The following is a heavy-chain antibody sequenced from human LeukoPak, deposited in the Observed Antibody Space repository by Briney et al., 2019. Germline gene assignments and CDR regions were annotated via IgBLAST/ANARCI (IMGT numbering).Heavy chain of an antibody. V-gene: IGHV3-30*18. CDR1: GFSCSRCG. J-gene: IGHJ4*02. Sequence: GGSLRLSCAASGFSCSRCGMHWVRQAPGKGLEWVAVISYDGSNKYYADSVKGRFTISRDNSKNTLYLQMNSLRAEDTAVYYCAKSGGMTAAGFGYWGQGTLVTVSS. CDR2: ISYDGSNK. D-gene: IGHD6-13*01. CDR3: AKSGGMTAAGFGY.